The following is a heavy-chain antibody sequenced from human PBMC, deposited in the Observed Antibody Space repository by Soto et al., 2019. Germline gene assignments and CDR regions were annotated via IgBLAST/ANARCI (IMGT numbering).Heavy chain of an antibody. D-gene: IGHD2-2*01. CDR3: TRHAEIPKFQYGLDV. CDR1: GGSVSGYY. CDR2: IHYGGTT. V-gene: IGHV4-59*02. Sequence: SETLSLTCTVSGGSVSGYYWSWIRPHPGKGLEWVGYIHYGGTTMCNPSVGGRVTISVDTPKNQFSLKLNSVTAADTAVYYCTRHAEIPKFQYGLDVWGQGTTVTVS. J-gene: IGHJ6*02.